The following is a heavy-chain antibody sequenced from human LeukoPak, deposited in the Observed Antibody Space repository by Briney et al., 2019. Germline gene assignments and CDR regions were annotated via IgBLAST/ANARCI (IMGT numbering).Heavy chain of an antibody. V-gene: IGHV3-21*01. J-gene: IGHJ6*03. CDR1: GFTFSSYS. Sequence: GGSLRLSCAASGFTFSSYSTNWVRQAPGKGLEWVSSISSSSSYIYYADSVKGRFTISRDNAKNSLYLQMNSLRAEDTAVYYCASFPGECSSTSCYYYMDVWGKGTTVTVSS. D-gene: IGHD2-2*01. CDR2: ISSSSSYI. CDR3: ASFPGECSSTSCYYYMDV.